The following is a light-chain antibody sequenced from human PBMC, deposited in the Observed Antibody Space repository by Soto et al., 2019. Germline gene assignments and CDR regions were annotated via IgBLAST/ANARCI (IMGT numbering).Light chain of an antibody. J-gene: IGKJ1*01. Sequence: EIVLTQSPGTLSLSPGERATLSCRASQSVSSSYLAWYQQKPGQAPGLLIYGASSRATGIPDRFSGSGSGTDFTLTISRLEPEDFAVYYCQQYGSSLWKFGQGTKV. CDR2: GAS. CDR3: QQYGSSLWK. V-gene: IGKV3-20*01. CDR1: QSVSSSY.